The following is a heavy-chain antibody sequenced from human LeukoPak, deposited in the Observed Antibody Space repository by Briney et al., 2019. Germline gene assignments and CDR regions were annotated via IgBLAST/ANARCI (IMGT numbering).Heavy chain of an antibody. CDR2: IYYSGNT. CDR3: ARVPRGRTARPHDY. CDR1: GGSISSYY. D-gene: IGHD6-6*01. J-gene: IGHJ4*02. Sequence: SETLSLTCTVSGGSISSYYWSWFRQPPGKGLEWIGYIYYSGNTNYNPSLKSRVTISVDRSKNQFSLKLSSVTAADTAVYYCARVPRGRTARPHDYWGQGTLVTVSS. V-gene: IGHV4-59*12.